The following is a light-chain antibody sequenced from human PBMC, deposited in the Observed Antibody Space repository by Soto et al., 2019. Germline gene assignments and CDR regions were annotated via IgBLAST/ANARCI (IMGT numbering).Light chain of an antibody. J-gene: IGKJ5*01. CDR2: AAS. CDR1: QSISSY. V-gene: IGKV1-39*01. Sequence: DIQMTQSPSSLSASVGDRVTITCRASQSISSYLNWYQQKPGKAPKLLIYAASSLQSGVPSRFSGSGSGTDFTLTISSLQPEDFATYYCQHFKTFPITFGQGTRLEFK. CDR3: QHFKTFPIT.